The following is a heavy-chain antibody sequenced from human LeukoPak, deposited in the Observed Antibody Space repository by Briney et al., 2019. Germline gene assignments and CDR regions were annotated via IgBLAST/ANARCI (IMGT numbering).Heavy chain of an antibody. D-gene: IGHD5-12*01. CDR2: VYHSGST. CDR1: GYSISSGYY. J-gene: IGHJ4*02. Sequence: PSETLSLTCTVSGYSISSGYYWGWIRQPPGKGLEWIGSVYHSGSTYYNPSLKSRVTISVDTSKNQFSLKLSSVTAADTAVHYCARPLSQGYTGYDFDYWGQGTLVTVSS. V-gene: IGHV4-38-2*02. CDR3: ARPLSQGYTGYDFDY.